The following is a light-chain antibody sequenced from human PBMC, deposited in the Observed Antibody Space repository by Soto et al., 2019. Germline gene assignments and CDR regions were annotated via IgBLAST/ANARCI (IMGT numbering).Light chain of an antibody. CDR1: HSVSSW. J-gene: IGKJ1*01. Sequence: DIQMTQSPSTLSASVGDRFTITCRSSHSVSSWLAWYKQRPGKAPKILVYKASTLRSGVPSRFSGGGSGTEFTLTISSLQPDDFATYYCQQYNSFSTFGQGTKVDIK. V-gene: IGKV1-5*03. CDR2: KAS. CDR3: QQYNSFST.